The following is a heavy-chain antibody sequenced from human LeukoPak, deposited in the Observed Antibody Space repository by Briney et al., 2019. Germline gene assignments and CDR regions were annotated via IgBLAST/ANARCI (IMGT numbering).Heavy chain of an antibody. CDR2: MSPNSGDT. J-gene: IGHJ4*02. D-gene: IGHD7-27*01. CDR1: GYTFTSYD. Sequence: EASVKVSCKASGYTFTSYDINWVRQATGQGLEWMGWMSPNSGDTGYAQKFQGRITMTSDSSISTAYMELSSLRSEDTAIYYCVRTPPNWGFDYWGQGTLVTVSS. CDR3: VRTPPNWGFDY. V-gene: IGHV1-8*01.